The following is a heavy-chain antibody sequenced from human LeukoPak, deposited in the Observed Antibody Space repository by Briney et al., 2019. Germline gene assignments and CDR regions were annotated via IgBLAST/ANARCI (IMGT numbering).Heavy chain of an antibody. Sequence: SETLSLTCTVSGGSISSYYWSWIRQPPGKGLEWIGYIYYSGSTNYNPSLKSRVTISVDTSKNQFPLKLSSVTAADTAVYYCARVDDSSGYYYYFDYWGQGTLVTVSS. V-gene: IGHV4-59*08. D-gene: IGHD3-22*01. CDR1: GGSISSYY. CDR3: ARVDDSSGYYYYFDY. CDR2: IYYSGST. J-gene: IGHJ4*02.